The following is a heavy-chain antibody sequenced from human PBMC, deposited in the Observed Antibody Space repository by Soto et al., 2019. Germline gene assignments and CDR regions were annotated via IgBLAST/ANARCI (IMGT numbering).Heavy chain of an antibody. V-gene: IGHV5-51*01. CDR2: IYPGDSDT. J-gene: IGHJ4*02. Sequence: PGESLKISCKGSGYSFTSYWIGWVRQRPGKGLEWVGFIYPGDSDTRYSPSFQGQVTISADKSISTAYLQWSSLKASDTAMYYCARRSSSWSYYFDYWGQGTLVTVSS. D-gene: IGHD6-13*01. CDR1: GYSFTSYW. CDR3: ARRSSSWSYYFDY.